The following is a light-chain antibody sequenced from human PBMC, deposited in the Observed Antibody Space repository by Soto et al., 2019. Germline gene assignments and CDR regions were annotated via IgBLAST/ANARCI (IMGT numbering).Light chain of an antibody. J-gene: IGKJ1*01. CDR1: QSVGSD. V-gene: IGKV3-15*01. CDR3: QQYLDSTRT. Sequence: EIVVTQSPATVSVYIWARGTLCCSASQSVGSDSVWYRQTPRQAPRVLISGASNRATGVPDSLSGSASGTVFTPTISRMPSEESAVYCQQYLDSTRTFGQWTKVYIK. CDR2: GAS.